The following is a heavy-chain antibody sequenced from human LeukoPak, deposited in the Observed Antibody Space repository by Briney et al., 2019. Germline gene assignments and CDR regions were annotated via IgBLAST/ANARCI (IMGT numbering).Heavy chain of an antibody. CDR3: ARHNQGEWFDP. CDR1: GGSISSSSYY. Sequence: KPSETLSLTCTVSGGSISSSSYYWGWIRQPPGKGLEWIGSINYNGNTYYNPSLKSRVTIFADTSKNQFSLKLSSVTATDTAVYYCARHNQGEWFDPWGQGTRVTVSS. D-gene: IGHD3-16*01. V-gene: IGHV4-39*01. CDR2: INYNGNT. J-gene: IGHJ5*02.